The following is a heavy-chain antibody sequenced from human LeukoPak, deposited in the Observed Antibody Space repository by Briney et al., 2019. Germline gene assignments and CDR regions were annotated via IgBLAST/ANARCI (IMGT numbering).Heavy chain of an antibody. J-gene: IGHJ4*02. CDR1: GFTFSSYA. D-gene: IGHD3/OR15-3a*01. V-gene: IGHV3-23*01. CDR2: ISGSGGST. Sequence: PGGSLRLSCAASGFTFSSYAMSWAPQAPGKGLEWVSAISGSGGSTYYADSVKGRFTISRDNSKHTLYLQMHRLRAEDTAVYYCAKDRQTGLVTLFDYWGRGTLVSVSS. CDR3: AKDRQTGLVTLFDY.